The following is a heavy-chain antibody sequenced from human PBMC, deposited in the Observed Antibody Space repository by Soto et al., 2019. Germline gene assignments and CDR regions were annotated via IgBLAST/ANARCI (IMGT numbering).Heavy chain of an antibody. Sequence: SETLSLTCAVYGGSFSGYYWSWIRQPPGKGLEWIGEINHSGSTNYNPSLKSRVTISVDTSKNQFSLKLSSVTAAGTAVYYCARGQGIAARHFDYWGQGTLVTVSS. V-gene: IGHV4-34*01. CDR2: INHSGST. D-gene: IGHD6-6*01. CDR3: ARGQGIAARHFDY. J-gene: IGHJ4*02. CDR1: GGSFSGYY.